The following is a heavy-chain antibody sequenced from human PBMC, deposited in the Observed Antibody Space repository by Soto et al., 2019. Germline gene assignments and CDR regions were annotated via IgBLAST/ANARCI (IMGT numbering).Heavy chain of an antibody. CDR2: ISWNSGTI. Sequence: EVQLVESGGGLVQPGRSLRLSCAASGFTFDDYAMHWVRQAPGKGLEWVSGISWNSGTIGYADSVKGRFTISRDNAKNSLYLQMNSLRAEDTALYYCPKGGLLVAEGGGYWGQGTLVTVSS. CDR3: PKGGLLVAEGGGY. J-gene: IGHJ4*02. CDR1: GFTFDDYA. V-gene: IGHV3-9*01. D-gene: IGHD3-9*01.